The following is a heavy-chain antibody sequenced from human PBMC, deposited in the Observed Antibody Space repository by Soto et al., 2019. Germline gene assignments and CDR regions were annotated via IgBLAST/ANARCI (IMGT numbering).Heavy chain of an antibody. CDR3: ARDLTAMVTDDYYYYGMDV. CDR2: ISAYNGNT. Sequence: ASVKVSCKASGYTFTSYGISWVRQAPGQGLEWMGWISAYNGNTNYAQKLQGRVTMTTDTSTSTAYMELRSLRSDDTAVYYCARDLTAMVTDDYYYYGMDVWGQGTTVTVSS. J-gene: IGHJ6*02. CDR1: GYTFTSYG. D-gene: IGHD5-18*01. V-gene: IGHV1-18*01.